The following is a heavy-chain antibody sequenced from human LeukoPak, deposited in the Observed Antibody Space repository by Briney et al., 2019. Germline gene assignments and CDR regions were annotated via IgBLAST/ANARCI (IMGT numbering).Heavy chain of an antibody. CDR2: ISWNSGSI. Sequence: GGSLRLSCAASGFTFDDYAMHWVRHAPGKGLEWVSGISWNSGSIGYADSVKGRFTISRDNAKNSLYLQMNSLRAEDTALYYCAKSQQQLVRHYYGMDVWGQGTTVTVSS. V-gene: IGHV3-9*01. CDR3: AKSQQQLVRHYYGMDV. J-gene: IGHJ6*02. D-gene: IGHD6-13*01. CDR1: GFTFDDYA.